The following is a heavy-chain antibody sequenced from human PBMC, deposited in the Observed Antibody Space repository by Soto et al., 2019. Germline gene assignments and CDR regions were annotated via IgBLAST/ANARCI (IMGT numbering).Heavy chain of an antibody. Sequence: ASVKVSCKASGYTFTGYYMHWVRQAPGQGLEWMGWINPNSGGTNYAQKFQGRVTMTRDTSISTAYMELSRLRSDDTAVYYCAREGYCSSTSCYVNWFAPWGQGTLVTVSS. CDR1: GYTFTGYY. D-gene: IGHD2-2*01. J-gene: IGHJ5*02. CDR2: INPNSGGT. V-gene: IGHV1-2*02. CDR3: AREGYCSSTSCYVNWFAP.